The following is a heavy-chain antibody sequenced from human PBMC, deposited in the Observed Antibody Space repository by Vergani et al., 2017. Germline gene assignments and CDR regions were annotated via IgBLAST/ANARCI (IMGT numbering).Heavy chain of an antibody. Sequence: EGQLVESGGDWVQRGGSLRLSCAASGSTVSGNYMTWVRQAPGKGLEWVSHIYSGDETYYADSVKGRVTISRDKSKNTLHLQINNLRVEDTAVYYCARGNYYGSGTYDEPWGQGNLVTVSS. CDR3: ARGNYYGSGTYDEP. CDR1: GSTVSGNY. D-gene: IGHD3-10*01. J-gene: IGHJ5*02. CDR2: IYSGDET. V-gene: IGHV3-66*02.